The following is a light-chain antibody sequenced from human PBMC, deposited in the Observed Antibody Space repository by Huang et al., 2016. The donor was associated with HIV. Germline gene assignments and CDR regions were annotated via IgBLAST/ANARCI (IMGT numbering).Light chain of an antibody. CDR3: QQYYTYSALT. Sequence: DIQMTQSPSTLSASVGDRVTITCRASQSISDYLAWYQQKPGAVPRLLIYQASTLETGVPLRFSGSGFGTEFTLTISSLQPDDFATYYCQQYYTYSALTFGGGTKVENK. J-gene: IGKJ4*01. CDR1: QSISDY. CDR2: QAS. V-gene: IGKV1-5*03.